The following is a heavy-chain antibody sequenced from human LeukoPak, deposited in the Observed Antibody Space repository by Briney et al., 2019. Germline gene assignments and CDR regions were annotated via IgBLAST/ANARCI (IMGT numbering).Heavy chain of an antibody. J-gene: IGHJ4*02. CDR1: GFTVSSNY. CDR2: IKSKTDGGTT. CDR3: TIVRRSSWYY. D-gene: IGHD6-13*01. Sequence: GGSLRLSCAASGFTVSSNYMSWVRQAPGKGLEWVGRIKSKTDGGTTDYAAPVRGRFTISRDDPKNTLYMQMNSLKTEDAAVYYCTIVRRSSWYYWGQGTLVTVSS. V-gene: IGHV3-15*01.